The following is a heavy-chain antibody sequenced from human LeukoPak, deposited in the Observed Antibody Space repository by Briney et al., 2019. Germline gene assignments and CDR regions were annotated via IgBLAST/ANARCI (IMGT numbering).Heavy chain of an antibody. Sequence: GSLRLSCAASGFTFADYGMSWVRQAPGKGLEWVPGISGSGGSTYSADSVKGRFTISRDNSKNTLYLQMNSLRAEDTAVYYCAKDPHKPYCSSTSCYARGDYWGQGTLVTVSS. CDR3: AKDPHKPYCSSTSCYARGDY. D-gene: IGHD2-2*01. J-gene: IGHJ4*02. V-gene: IGHV3-23*01. CDR1: GFTFADYG. CDR2: ISGSGGST.